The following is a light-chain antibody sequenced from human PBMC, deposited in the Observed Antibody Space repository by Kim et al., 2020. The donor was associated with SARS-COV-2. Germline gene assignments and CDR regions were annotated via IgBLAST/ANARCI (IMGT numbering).Light chain of an antibody. CDR3: SSYTSSSTFVV. CDR2: DAS. Sequence: QSALTQPASVSGSPGQSITISCTRSSSDVGGYNYVSWYQQHPGKAPKLMIYDASKRPSGVSNRFSGSKSGNTASLTISGLQAEDEADYYCSSYTSSSTFVVFGGGTQLTVL. V-gene: IGLV2-14*01. J-gene: IGLJ2*01. CDR1: SSDVGGYNY.